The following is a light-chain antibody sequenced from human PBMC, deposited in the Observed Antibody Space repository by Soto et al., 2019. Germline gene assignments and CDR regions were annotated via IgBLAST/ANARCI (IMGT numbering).Light chain of an antibody. V-gene: IGKV3-15*01. CDR2: GAS. CDR1: QSVSNH. Sequence: EIVMTQSPATLSVSPGERATLSCRASQSVSNHLAWYQQKPGQAPRLLIYGASTRATGIPARFSGSGSGTEFTLTIRSLQSEDFAVYYWQQYDNWPPWTFGQGNRVEIK. CDR3: QQYDNWPPWT. J-gene: IGKJ1*01.